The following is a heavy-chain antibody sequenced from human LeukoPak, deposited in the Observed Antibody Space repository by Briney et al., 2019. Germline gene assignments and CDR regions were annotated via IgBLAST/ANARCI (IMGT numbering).Heavy chain of an antibody. Sequence: GASVKVSCKASGYTFTGYYMHWVRQAPGLGLEYMGWIIPDTGATNYAQEFQGRVTMTRDTSITTAYMQLSGLRSDDTAVYYCATSSLIYGDYEAFDIWGHGTVVTVSS. J-gene: IGHJ3*02. CDR1: GYTFTGYY. CDR2: IIPDTGAT. V-gene: IGHV1-2*02. CDR3: ATSSLIYGDYEAFDI. D-gene: IGHD4-17*01.